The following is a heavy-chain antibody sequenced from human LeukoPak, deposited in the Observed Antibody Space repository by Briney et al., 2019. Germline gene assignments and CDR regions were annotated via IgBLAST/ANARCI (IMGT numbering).Heavy chain of an antibody. CDR1: GGSISSSSYY. V-gene: IGHV4-39*01. J-gene: IGHJ4*02. CDR2: IYYSGST. Sequence: SETLSLTCTVSGGSISSSSYYWGWIRQPPGKGLEWIGSIYYSGSTYYNPSLKSRVTISVDTSKNQFSLKLSSVTAADTAAYHCATLPYSGYPQWGQGTLVTVSS. D-gene: IGHD5-12*01. CDR3: ATLPYSGYPQ.